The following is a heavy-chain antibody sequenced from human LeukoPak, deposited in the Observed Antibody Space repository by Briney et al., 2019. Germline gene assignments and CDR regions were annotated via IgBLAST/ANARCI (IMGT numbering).Heavy chain of an antibody. J-gene: IGHJ4*02. CDR2: INAGNGNT. CDR1: RYTFTSYA. D-gene: IGHD3-10*01. Sequence: ASVKVSCKASRYTFTSYAMHWVRQAPGQRLEWMGWINAGNGNTKYSQKFQGRVTITRDTSASTAYMELSSLRSEDTAVYYCAREGWFGEFLIGDYWGQGTLVTVSS. V-gene: IGHV1-3*01. CDR3: AREGWFGEFLIGDY.